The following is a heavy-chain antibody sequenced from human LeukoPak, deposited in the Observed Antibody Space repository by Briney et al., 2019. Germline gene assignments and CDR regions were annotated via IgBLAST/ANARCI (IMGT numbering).Heavy chain of an antibody. J-gene: IGHJ4*02. CDR3: AKAYYYDSSGYYSADY. V-gene: IGHV3-23*01. CDR1: GFTFSSYA. CDR2: ISGSGGST. Sequence: GGSLRLSCAASGFTFSSYAMSWVRQAPGKGLEWVSAISGSGGSTYYADSVEGRFTISRDNSKNTLYLQMNSLRAEDTAVYYCAKAYYYDSSGYYSADYWGQGTLVTVSS. D-gene: IGHD3-22*01.